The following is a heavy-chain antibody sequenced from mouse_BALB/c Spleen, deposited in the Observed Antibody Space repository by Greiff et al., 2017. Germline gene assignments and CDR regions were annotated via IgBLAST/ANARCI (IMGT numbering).Heavy chain of an antibody. V-gene: IGHV1S137*01. J-gene: IGHJ2*01. Sequence: VKLVESGAELVRPGVSVKISCKGSGYTFTDYAMHWVKQSHAKSLEWIGVISTYYGDASYNQKFKGKATMTVDKSSSTAYMELARLTSEDSAIYYCARSWGNYFDYWGQGTTLTVSS. CDR1: GYTFTDYA. CDR2: ISTYYGDA. CDR3: ARSWGNYFDY.